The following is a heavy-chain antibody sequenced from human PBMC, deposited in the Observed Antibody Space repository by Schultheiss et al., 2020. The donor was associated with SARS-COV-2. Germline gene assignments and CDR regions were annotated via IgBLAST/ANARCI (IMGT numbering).Heavy chain of an antibody. V-gene: IGHV4-31*01. J-gene: IGHJ4*02. CDR1: GGSVISGSYY. CDR3: ARAPTGVPDY. D-gene: IGHD7-27*01. CDR2: ICYSGST. Sequence: SQTLSLTCTVSGGSVISGSYYWSWIRQPPGKGLEWIGYICYSGSTYYNPSLKSLVPISVDTSKNQFSLKLSSVTAADTAVYYCARAPTGVPDYWGQGTLVTVSS.